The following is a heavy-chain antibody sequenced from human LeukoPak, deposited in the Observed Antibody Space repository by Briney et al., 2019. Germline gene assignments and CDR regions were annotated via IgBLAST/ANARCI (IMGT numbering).Heavy chain of an antibody. D-gene: IGHD6-19*01. CDR2: IRYDESNK. CDR3: ATRQWLEGVDWFDP. Sequence: GGSLRLSCAASGFIFSNYGMHWVRKAPGKGLEWVAFIRYDESNKFYADSVKGGFTISRDNSKNILFLQINRLRAEDTAVYYCATRQWLEGVDWFDPWGQGTLVTVSS. CDR1: GFIFSNYG. V-gene: IGHV3-30*02. J-gene: IGHJ5*02.